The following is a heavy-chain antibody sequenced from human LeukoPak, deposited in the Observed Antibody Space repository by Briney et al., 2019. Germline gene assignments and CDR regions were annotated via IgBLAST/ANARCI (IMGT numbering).Heavy chain of an antibody. CDR2: IIPIFGTA. CDR1: GATFNTYA. Sequence: ASVKVSCKGSGATFNTYAISWERQAPGQGLEWMGGIIPIFGTAKYAQKLQGRVTITADESTSTAYMEVSSLRSEDTAVYFCARVGYCISPNCLLGALDIWGQGTLVTVSS. D-gene: IGHD2-2*01. V-gene: IGHV1-69*13. CDR3: ARVGYCISPNCLLGALDI. J-gene: IGHJ3*02.